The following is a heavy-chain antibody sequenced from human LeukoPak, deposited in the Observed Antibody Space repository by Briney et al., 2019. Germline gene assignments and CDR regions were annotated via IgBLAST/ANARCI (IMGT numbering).Heavy chain of an antibody. CDR3: ARDPREWELPVDY. CDR1: GFTLSTSW. V-gene: IGHV3-74*01. J-gene: IGHJ4*02. CDR2: INSDGSST. Sequence: GGSLRLSCAASGFTLSTSWMHWVRQAPGKGLVWVSLINSDGSSTSYADSVKGRFTISRDNAKNTLYLQMNSLRAEDTAVYYCARDPREWELPVDYWGQGTLVTVSS. D-gene: IGHD1-26*01.